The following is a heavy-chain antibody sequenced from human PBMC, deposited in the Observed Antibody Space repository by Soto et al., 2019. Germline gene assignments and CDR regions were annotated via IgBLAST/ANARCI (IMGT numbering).Heavy chain of an antibody. CDR2: INHSGST. CDR3: ARGIYDSSGYSVDAFDI. CDR1: GGSFSGYY. J-gene: IGHJ3*02. Sequence: QVQLQQWGAGLLKPSETLSLTCAVYGGSFSGYYWSWIRQPPGKGLEWIGEINHSGSTNYNPSLKSRVPISVDTSKNQFSLKLSSVTAADTAVYYCARGIYDSSGYSVDAFDIWGQGTMVTVSS. V-gene: IGHV4-34*01. D-gene: IGHD3-22*01.